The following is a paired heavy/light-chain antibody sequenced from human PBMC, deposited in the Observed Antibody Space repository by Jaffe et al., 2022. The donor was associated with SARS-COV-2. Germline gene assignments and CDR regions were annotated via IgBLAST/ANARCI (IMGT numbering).Heavy chain of an antibody. CDR3: ARKCRECSSFDN. CDR2: ISAYGDT. CDR1: GFDVSRDH. D-gene: IGHD6-13*01. V-gene: IGHV3-53*01. Sequence: EVHMVESGGGLIQPGGSLRLSCAVSGFDVSRDHMSWVRRAPGKGLEWVSLISAYGDTDYKHSVRGRFTISRDHSKNTLFLHLSGLRVEDTAIYYCARKCRECSSFDNWGRGTLVSVTS. J-gene: IGHJ4*02.
Light chain of an antibody. CDR1: QSLLQTNGHNC. J-gene: IGKJ2*01. CDR3: MQSLQTPYT. CDR2: MGS. Sequence: DIVMTQSPLSLPVTPGEPAAISCRSSQSLLQTNGHNCLDWYVQKPGQSPQLLIYMGSYRASGVPDRFSGSGSGTDFTLKITRVEAEDVGVYYCMQSLQTPYTFGQGTKLEIK. V-gene: IGKV2-28*01.